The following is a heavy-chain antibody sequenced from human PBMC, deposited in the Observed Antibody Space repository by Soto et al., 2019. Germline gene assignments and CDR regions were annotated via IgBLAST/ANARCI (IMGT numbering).Heavy chain of an antibody. V-gene: IGHV1-18*01. CDR3: APHTLDTGMPSGY. CDR2: IGGYKGNT. Sequence: QVQLVQSGAEVREPGASVKVSCKASGYTFTNYGVSWVRQAPGQGLEWMGWIGGYKGNTNYAQKLQGRVTLTTDTSTSTGYMELRSLRSDDTAVDYCAPHTLDTGMPSGYWGQGTLVTVSS. CDR1: GYTFTNYG. J-gene: IGHJ4*02. D-gene: IGHD5-18*01.